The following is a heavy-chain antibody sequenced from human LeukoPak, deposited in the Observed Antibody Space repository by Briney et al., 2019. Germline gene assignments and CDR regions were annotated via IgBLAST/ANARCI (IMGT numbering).Heavy chain of an antibody. CDR2: IWSDGSNK. D-gene: IGHD3-22*01. CDR3: ARGNYDSSASLDQ. Sequence: PGGSLRLACAASGFTFSSYGMHWVGQAPGKGLEWLAVIWSDGSNKYYADSVKGRFTISRDNSKNTLYLQMNSLRAEDTAVYYCARGNYDSSASLDQWGQGTLVTVSS. CDR1: GFTFSSYG. V-gene: IGHV3-33*01. J-gene: IGHJ4*02.